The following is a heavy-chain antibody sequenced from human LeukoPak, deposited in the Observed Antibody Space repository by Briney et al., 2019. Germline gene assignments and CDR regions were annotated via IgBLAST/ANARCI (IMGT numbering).Heavy chain of an antibody. CDR2: ISAYNGNT. V-gene: IGHV1-18*01. D-gene: IGHD6-13*01. Sequence: EASVKVSCKASGYTFTSYGISWVRQAPGQGLEWMGWISAYNGNTNYAQKLQGRVTMTTDTSTSTAYMELRSLRSDDTAVYYCARVASSSWYVWFDPWDQGTLVTVSS. J-gene: IGHJ5*02. CDR3: ARVASSSWYVWFDP. CDR1: GYTFTSYG.